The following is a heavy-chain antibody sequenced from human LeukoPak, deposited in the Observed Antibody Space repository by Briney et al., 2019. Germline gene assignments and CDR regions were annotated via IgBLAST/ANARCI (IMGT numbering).Heavy chain of an antibody. CDR3: AKGFYGSGSYYNAVDY. CDR1: GFTFSSYA. Sequence: GGSLRLSCAASGFTFSSYAMSWVRQAPGKGLEWVSAISGSGGSTYYADSVKGRFTISSDNSKNTLYLQMNSLRAEDTAVYYCAKGFYGSGSYYNAVDYWGQGTLVTVSS. V-gene: IGHV3-23*01. D-gene: IGHD3-10*01. CDR2: ISGSGGST. J-gene: IGHJ4*02.